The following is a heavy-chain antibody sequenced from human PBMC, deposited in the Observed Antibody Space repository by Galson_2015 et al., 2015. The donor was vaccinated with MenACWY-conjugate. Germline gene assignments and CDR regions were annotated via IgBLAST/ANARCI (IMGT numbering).Heavy chain of an antibody. J-gene: IGHJ5*02. V-gene: IGHV6-1*01. CDR1: GDSASSNSAA. CDR3: ARVRGGSHNWVDP. CDR2: TYYRSKWYN. Sequence: CAISGDSASSNSAAWNWIRQSPSRGLEWLGRTYYRSKWYNDYAVSVKSRITINPDTSKNQFSLHLNSVTPEDTAVYCCARVRGGSHNWVDPWGQGTLVTVSS. D-gene: IGHD2-15*01.